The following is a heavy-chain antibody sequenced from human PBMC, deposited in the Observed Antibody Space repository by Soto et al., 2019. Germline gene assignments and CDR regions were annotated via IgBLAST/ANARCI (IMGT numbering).Heavy chain of an antibody. CDR2: IYYSGST. J-gene: IGHJ5*02. D-gene: IGHD6-6*01. CDR3: ARGYSIAARPWWFDP. Sequence: SETLSLTCTVSGGSVSSGSYYWSWIRQPPGKGLEWIGYIYYSGSTNYNPSLKSRVTISVDTSKNQFSLKLSSVTAADTTVYYCARGYSIAARPWWFDPWGQGTLVTVSS. CDR1: GGSVSSGSYY. V-gene: IGHV4-61*01.